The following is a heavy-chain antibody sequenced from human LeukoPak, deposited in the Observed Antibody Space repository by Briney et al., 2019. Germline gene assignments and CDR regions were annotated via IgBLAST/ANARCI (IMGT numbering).Heavy chain of an antibody. D-gene: IGHD3-22*01. V-gene: IGHV3-30*02. CDR2: IRYDGSNK. CDR1: GFTFSSYD. Sequence: GGSLRLSCAASGFTFSSYDMHWVRQAPGKGLEWVAFIRYDGSNKYYADSVTGRFTISRDNSKNTLYLQMNSLRAEDTAVYYCAKDPNYYGSSGYYSEFDYWGQGTLVTVSS. J-gene: IGHJ4*02. CDR3: AKDPNYYGSSGYYSEFDY.